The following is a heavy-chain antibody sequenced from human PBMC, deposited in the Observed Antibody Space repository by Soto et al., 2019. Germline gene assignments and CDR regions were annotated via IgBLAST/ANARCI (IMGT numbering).Heavy chain of an antibody. D-gene: IGHD6-13*01. Sequence: QLQLQESGPGLVKPSETLSHTCTVSGGSISSSSYYWGWIRQPPGKELEWIGSIYYSGSTYYHPSLKGRVTISVDTSKNQFSLELSSVTAADTAVYYGASQSLNGAAALGYWGQGTLVTVSS. CDR2: IYYSGST. CDR3: ASQSLNGAAALGY. CDR1: GGSISSSSYY. J-gene: IGHJ4*02. V-gene: IGHV4-39*01.